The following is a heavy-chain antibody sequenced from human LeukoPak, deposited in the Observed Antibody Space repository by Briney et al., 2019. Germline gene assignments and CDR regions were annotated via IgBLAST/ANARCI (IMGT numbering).Heavy chain of an antibody. CDR3: AKLDSSSWGFDY. Sequence: GRSLRLSCAASGFTYSSYGMHRVRQAPGKGLEWVADISYDGSNKYYADSVKGRSTISRDNSKNTLYLQMNSLRAEDTAVYYCAKLDSSSWGFDYWGQGTLVTVS. D-gene: IGHD6-13*01. V-gene: IGHV3-30*18. CDR2: ISYDGSNK. CDR1: GFTYSSYG. J-gene: IGHJ4*02.